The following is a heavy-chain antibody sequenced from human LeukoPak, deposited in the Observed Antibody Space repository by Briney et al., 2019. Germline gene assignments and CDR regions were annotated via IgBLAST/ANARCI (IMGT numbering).Heavy chain of an antibody. V-gene: IGHV4-59*01. CDR1: GGSISSYY. D-gene: IGHD5-18*01. CDR2: IYYSGST. CDR3: ARQYSYGPNWFDP. J-gene: IGHJ5*02. Sequence: SETLSLTCTVSGGSISSYYWSWIRQPPGKGLEWIGYIYYSGSTNYNPSLKSRVTISVDTSKNQFSLKLSAVTAADTAVYYCARQYSYGPNWFDPWGQGTLVTVSS.